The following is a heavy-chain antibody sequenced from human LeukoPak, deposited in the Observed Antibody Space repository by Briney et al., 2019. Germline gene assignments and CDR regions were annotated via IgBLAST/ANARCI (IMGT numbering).Heavy chain of an antibody. V-gene: IGHV3-13*01. J-gene: IGHJ4*02. CDR3: AKRGVVIRVILVGFHREAYYFDS. D-gene: IGHD2-21*01. Sequence: PGGSLRLSCAASGFTLSTYDMHWVRRAPGKGLEWVSLSGIVGDTDYSDSVKGRFTISRDNPTNTLFLQMNSLRAEDTAVYFCAKRGVVIRVILVGFHREAYYFDSWGQGALVTVSS. CDR2: SGIVGDT. CDR1: GFTLSTYD.